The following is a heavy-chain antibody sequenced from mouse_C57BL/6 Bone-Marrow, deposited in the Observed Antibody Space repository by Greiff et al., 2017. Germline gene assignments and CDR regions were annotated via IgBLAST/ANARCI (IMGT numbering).Heavy chain of an antibody. CDR1: GFTFSSYA. Sequence: EVKLMESGEGLVKPGGSLKLSCAASGFTFSSYAMSWVRQTPEKRLEWVAYISSGGDYIYYADTVKGRFTISRDNARNTLYLQMSSLKSEDTAMYYCTRGEDGNYAMDYWGQGTSVTVSS. V-gene: IGHV5-9-1*02. D-gene: IGHD2-1*01. J-gene: IGHJ4*01. CDR3: TRGEDGNYAMDY. CDR2: ISSGGDYI.